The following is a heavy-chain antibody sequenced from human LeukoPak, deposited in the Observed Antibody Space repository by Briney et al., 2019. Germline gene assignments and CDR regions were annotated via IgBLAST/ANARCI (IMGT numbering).Heavy chain of an antibody. CDR3: ARDKGTSCLSSFDY. CDR2: ISYDGSNE. D-gene: IGHD6-6*01. Sequence: GGSLRLSCAVSGFTFSSYVMHWVRQAPGKGLEWVAIISYDGSNEYYADSVKGRFTISRDNSKNTLYLQMNSLRAADTAVYYCARDKGTSCLSSFDYWGQGTLVTVSS. J-gene: IGHJ4*02. V-gene: IGHV3-30*04. CDR1: GFTFSSYV.